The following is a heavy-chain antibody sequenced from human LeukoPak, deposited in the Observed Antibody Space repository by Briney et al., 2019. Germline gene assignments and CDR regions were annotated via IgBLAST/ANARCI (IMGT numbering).Heavy chain of an antibody. CDR2: IYHSGST. CDR1: GGSISSGGYS. CDR3: ARDRGLGFTNF. J-gene: IGHJ4*02. D-gene: IGHD3-10*01. Sequence: SETLSLTCAVPGGSISSGGYSWSWIRQPPGKGLEWIGYIYHSGSTYYNPSLKSRVTISVDRSKNQFSLKLSSVTAADTAVYYCARDRGLGFTNFWGQGTLITVSS. V-gene: IGHV4-30-2*01.